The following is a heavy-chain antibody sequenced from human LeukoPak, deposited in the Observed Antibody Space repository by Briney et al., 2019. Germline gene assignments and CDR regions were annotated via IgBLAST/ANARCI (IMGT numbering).Heavy chain of an antibody. J-gene: IGHJ4*02. CDR2: ISSSSSYI. D-gene: IGHD3-22*01. CDR1: GFTFSSYS. CDR3: ARQGNEYYYDSSDY. V-gene: IGHV3-21*01. Sequence: GGSLRLSCAASGFTFSSYSMSWVRQAPGKGLEWVSSISSSSSYIYYADSVKGRFTISRDNAKNSLYLQMNSLRAEDTAVYYCARQGNEYYYDSSDYWGQGTLVTVSS.